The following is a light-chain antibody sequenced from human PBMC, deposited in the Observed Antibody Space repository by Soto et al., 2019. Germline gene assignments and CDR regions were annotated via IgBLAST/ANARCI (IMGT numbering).Light chain of an antibody. J-gene: IGKJ4*01. CDR3: QQYHSYPFT. CDR1: QSISSY. CDR2: KAS. Sequence: DIQMTQSPSTLSASVGDTVTITCRASQSISSYLAWYRQTPGKAPKLLIHKASSLESGVPSRFSGSGSGTEFTLTVSSLQPDDFATYYCQQYHSYPFTFGGGTKVEIK. V-gene: IGKV1-5*03.